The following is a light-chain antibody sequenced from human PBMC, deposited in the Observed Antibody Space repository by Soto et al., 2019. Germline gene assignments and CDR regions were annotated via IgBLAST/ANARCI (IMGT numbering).Light chain of an antibody. CDR1: NIGTKS. CDR3: QVWDRTSDQYV. V-gene: IGLV3-21*02. Sequence: SYELTQPPSVSVAPGQTAWITCGGNNIGTKSVHWYQQKPGQTPVLVVYDDSDRPSGIPERFSGSNSGNTATMTISRVEAGDEADYYCQVWDRTSDQYVFGTGTKLTVL. CDR2: DDS. J-gene: IGLJ1*01.